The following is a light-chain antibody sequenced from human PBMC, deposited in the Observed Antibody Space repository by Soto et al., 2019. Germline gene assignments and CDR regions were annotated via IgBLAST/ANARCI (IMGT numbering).Light chain of an antibody. CDR2: RNN. V-gene: IGLV1-47*01. J-gene: IGLJ2*01. Sequence: QSVLTQPPSASGAPGQRVTISCSGSSSNIGSNYVYWYQQLPGTALKLLIYRNNQRRSGVPDRFSGSKSGTSASLAISGLRSEDEADYYCAAWDDTLSGVLFGGGTQLTVL. CDR1: SSNIGSNY. CDR3: AAWDDTLSGVL.